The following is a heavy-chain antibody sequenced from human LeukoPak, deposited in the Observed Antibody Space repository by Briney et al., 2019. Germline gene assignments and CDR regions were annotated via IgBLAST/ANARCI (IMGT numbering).Heavy chain of an antibody. D-gene: IGHD3-3*01. CDR2: ISSSSSYT. V-gene: IGHV3-21*05. CDR1: GFTFSSNS. Sequence: GGSLRLSCAASGFTFSSNSMNWVRQAPGKGLEWVSKISSSSSYTNYADSVKGRFTISRDNAKNSLSLQMNSLRAEDTAFYYCARDLGDFWSGPRYSFDYWGQGTLVTVSS. CDR3: ARDLGDFWSGPRYSFDY. J-gene: IGHJ4*02.